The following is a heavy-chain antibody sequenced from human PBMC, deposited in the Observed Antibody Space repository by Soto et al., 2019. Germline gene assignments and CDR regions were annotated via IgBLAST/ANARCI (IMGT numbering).Heavy chain of an antibody. CDR2: MNDSGST. CDR1: GGSFSGYY. CDR3: ASPRWNYIY. Sequence: QVQLQQWGAGLLKPSETLSLTCAVSGGSFSGYYWSWIREPPGKGLEWIGEMNDSGSTKYNASLESRVDISVDTSKGHFSLTLTSVTAADTAVYYCASPRWNYIYWGQGTLVAVSS. V-gene: IGHV4-34*01. D-gene: IGHD1-7*01. J-gene: IGHJ4*02.